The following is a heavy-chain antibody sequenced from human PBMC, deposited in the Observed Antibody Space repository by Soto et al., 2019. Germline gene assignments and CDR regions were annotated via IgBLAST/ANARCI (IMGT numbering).Heavy chain of an antibody. CDR3: AKDLLAARPIDY. CDR1: GFSTSDCS. J-gene: IGHJ4*02. CDR2: ISYDGSNK. Sequence: GASLRLSNEASGFSTSDCSMNGLRYPPGKGLEWVAVISYDGSNKYYADSVKGRFTISRDNSKNTLYLQMNSLRAEDTAVYYCAKDLLAARPIDYWGQGTLVTVSS. V-gene: IGHV3-30*18. D-gene: IGHD6-6*01.